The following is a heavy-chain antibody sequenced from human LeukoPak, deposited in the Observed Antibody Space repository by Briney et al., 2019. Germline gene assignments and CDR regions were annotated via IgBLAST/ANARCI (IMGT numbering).Heavy chain of an antibody. J-gene: IGHJ4*02. V-gene: IGHV3-15*01. CDR2: VKSKSDGGTI. D-gene: IGHD6-19*01. CDR3: SAGWPLNY. Sequence: KSGGSLRLSCAASGFIFTNAWMSWVRQAPGKGLEWVGRVKSKSDGGTIDYAASVKGRFIVSRDDSKNTLYLQMNSLKTEDTAVYYCSAGWPLNYWSQGTLVTVSS. CDR1: GFIFTNAW.